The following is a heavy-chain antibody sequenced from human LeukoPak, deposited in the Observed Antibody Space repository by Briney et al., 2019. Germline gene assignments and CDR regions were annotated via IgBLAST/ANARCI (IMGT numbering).Heavy chain of an antibody. V-gene: IGHV3-74*01. CDR3: VRDGVGAPPFDY. Sequence: GGSLRLSCAASGFTFSIYWMHWVRQAPGKGLVWVSHIVSDGIGTRHADSVKGRFTISRDNAKNTLYLQMNSLRAEDTAVYYCVRDGVGAPPFDYWGQGALVTVSS. J-gene: IGHJ4*02. D-gene: IGHD1-26*01. CDR2: IVSDGIGT. CDR1: GFTFSIYW.